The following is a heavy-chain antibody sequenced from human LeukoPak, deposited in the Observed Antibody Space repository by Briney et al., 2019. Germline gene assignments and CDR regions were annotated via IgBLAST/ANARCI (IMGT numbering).Heavy chain of an antibody. CDR2: VNHSGST. D-gene: IGHD2-2*01. J-gene: IGHJ6*02. CDR3: ARGGAGVVVPAAPLSPSIMDV. V-gene: IGHV4-34*01. Sequence: SETLSLTCAVYGGSFSDYYWSWIRQPPGKGLEWSGEVNHSGSTNYNPSLKSRVTISVDTSKNQFSLRLSSVTAADTAVYYCARGGAGVVVPAAPLSPSIMDVWGQGTTVTVSS. CDR1: GGSFSDYY.